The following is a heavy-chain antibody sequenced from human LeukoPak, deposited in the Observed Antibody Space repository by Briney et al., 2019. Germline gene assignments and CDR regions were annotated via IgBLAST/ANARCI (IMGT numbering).Heavy chain of an antibody. CDR2: VNPNNGGT. D-gene: IGHD1-20*01. J-gene: IGHJ3*02. CDR3: ARRRLTGDAFDI. V-gene: IGHV1-2*04. CDR1: GYPFSSHG. Sequence: GASVKVSCKASGYPFSSHGITWVRQAPGQGLEWMGWVNPNNGGTNYAQKFQGWVTMTRDTSISTAYMELSRLRSDDTAVYYCARRRLTGDAFDIWGQGTMVTVSS.